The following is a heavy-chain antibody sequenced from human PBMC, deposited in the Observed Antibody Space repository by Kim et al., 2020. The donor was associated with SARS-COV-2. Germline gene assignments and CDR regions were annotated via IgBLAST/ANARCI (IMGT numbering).Heavy chain of an antibody. V-gene: IGHV4-31*03. CDR1: GGSISSGGYY. CDR3: ARDKTYYFDSSVYYHAFDI. D-gene: IGHD3-22*01. CDR2: SYYNGIT. J-gene: IGHJ3*02. Sequence: SETLSLTCTVSGGSISSGGYYWSWIRQHPGKGLEWIGYSYYNGITYYNPSLKSRVTISVDTSKNQFYLRLTSVTAADTAVYYCARDKTYYFDSSVYYHAFDIWGQGTMVTVSS.